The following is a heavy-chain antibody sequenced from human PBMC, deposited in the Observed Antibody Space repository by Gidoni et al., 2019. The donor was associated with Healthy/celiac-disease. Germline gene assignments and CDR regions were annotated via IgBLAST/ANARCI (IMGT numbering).Heavy chain of an antibody. V-gene: IGHV3-9*01. CDR2: ISWNSGSI. CDR3: AKDAIVGATTAPGY. Sequence: EVQLVESGGGLVQPGRSLRLSCAASGFTFDDYAMHWVRQAPGKGLEWVSGISWNSGSIGYADSVKGRFTISRDNAKNSLYLQMNSLRAEDTALYYCAKDAIVGATTAPGYWGQGTLVTVSS. CDR1: GFTFDDYA. J-gene: IGHJ4*02. D-gene: IGHD1-26*01.